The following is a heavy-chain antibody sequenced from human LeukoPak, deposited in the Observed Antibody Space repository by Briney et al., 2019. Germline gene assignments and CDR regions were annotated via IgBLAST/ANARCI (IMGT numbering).Heavy chain of an antibody. CDR3: ARGGDIVMMMYGWGLDS. CDR1: GFTFNSYW. Sequence: PGGSLRLSCAASGFTFNSYWMSWVRQAPGKGLEWVAHIKQDGNEKYYADSVKGRFTISRDNAMKSLDLQMTSLSAEDTAVYYCARGGDIVMMMYGWGLDSWGQGTLVAVSS. V-gene: IGHV3-7*01. J-gene: IGHJ4*02. D-gene: IGHD2-8*01. CDR2: IKQDGNEK.